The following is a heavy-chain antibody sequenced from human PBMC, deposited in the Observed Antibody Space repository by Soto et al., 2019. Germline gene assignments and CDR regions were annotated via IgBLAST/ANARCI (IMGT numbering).Heavy chain of an antibody. CDR1: GFTFSGYG. D-gene: IGHD1-1*01. V-gene: IGHV3-30*18. J-gene: IGHJ6*02. CDR2: ISYDGNNK. CDR3: AKGGRGTYYYYYGVDV. Sequence: GGSLRLSCAASGFTFSGYGMHWVRQAPGKGLEWVAVISYDGNNKYYADSVKGRFTISRDNSKNTLYLQMNSLRAEDTTVYYCAKGGRGTYYYYYGVDVWGQGTTVTVSS.